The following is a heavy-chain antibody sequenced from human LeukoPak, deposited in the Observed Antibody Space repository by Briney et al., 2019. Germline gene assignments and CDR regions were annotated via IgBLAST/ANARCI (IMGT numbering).Heavy chain of an antibody. D-gene: IGHD3-3*01. J-gene: IGHJ5*02. CDR1: GFTFSSYW. CDR2: INSDGSST. V-gene: IGHV3-74*01. CDR3: ARVNYDFWSFLT. Sequence: GGSLRLSCAASGFTFSSYWMHWVRQAPEKGLVWVSRINSDGSSTTYADSVKGRFTISRDNAKNTLYLQMNSLRAEDTAVYYCARVNYDFWSFLTWGQGTLVTVSS.